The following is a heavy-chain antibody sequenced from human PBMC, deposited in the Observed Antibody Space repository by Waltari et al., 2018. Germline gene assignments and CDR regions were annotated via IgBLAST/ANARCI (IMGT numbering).Heavy chain of an antibody. J-gene: IGHJ4*02. CDR2: IYSGGST. D-gene: IGHD1-26*01. CDR3: ARGTNIVGAHGY. V-gene: IGHV3-23*03. CDR1: GFTFSSYA. Sequence: EVQLLESGGGLVQPGGSLRLYCAASGFTFSSYAMSWVRQAPGKGLEWVSVIYSGGSTYYADSVKGRFTISRDNSKNTLYLQMNSLRAEDTAVYYCARGTNIVGAHGYWGQGTLVTVSS.